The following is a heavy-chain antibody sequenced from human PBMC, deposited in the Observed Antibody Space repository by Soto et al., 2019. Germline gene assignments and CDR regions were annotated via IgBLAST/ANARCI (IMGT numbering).Heavy chain of an antibody. J-gene: IGHJ6*02. V-gene: IGHV4-39*02. CDR2: IYSSGNT. CDR3: ARGVLRFLEWSITSYYYYYYGMDV. Sequence: SETLSLTCTVSGGSSSSTSYYWGWIRQPPGKGLEWIGSIYSSGNTYYNPSLKSRVTISVDTSKSHLSLKLSSVTAADTAVYYCARGVLRFLEWSITSYYYYYYGMDVWGQGTTVTVSS. CDR1: GGSSSSTSYY. D-gene: IGHD3-3*01.